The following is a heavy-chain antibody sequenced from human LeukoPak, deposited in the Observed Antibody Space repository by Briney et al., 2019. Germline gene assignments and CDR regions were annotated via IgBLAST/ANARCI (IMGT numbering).Heavy chain of an antibody. Sequence: GGSLRLSCTASGFTFGDYVMSWVRQAPGKGLEWVSVIYSGGSTYYADSVKGRFTISRDNSKNTLYLQMNSLRAEDTAVYYCASLLMVRGGPFDYWGQGTLVTVSS. CDR1: GFTFGDYV. CDR2: IYSGGST. J-gene: IGHJ4*02. D-gene: IGHD3-10*01. CDR3: ASLLMVRGGPFDY. V-gene: IGHV3-53*01.